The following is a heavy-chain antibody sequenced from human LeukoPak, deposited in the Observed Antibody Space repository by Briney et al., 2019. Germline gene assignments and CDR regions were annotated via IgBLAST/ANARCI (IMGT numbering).Heavy chain of an antibody. CDR1: GFTFSSYA. CDR3: ATPKDWNYDYFDY. CDR2: ISYDGSNK. Sequence: GRSLRLSCAASGFTFSSYAMHWVRQAPGKGLEWVAVISYDGSNKYYADSVKGRFTISRDNSKNTLYLQMNSLRAEDTAVYYCATPKDWNYDYFDYWGQGTLVTVSS. J-gene: IGHJ4*02. D-gene: IGHD1-7*01. V-gene: IGHV3-30-3*01.